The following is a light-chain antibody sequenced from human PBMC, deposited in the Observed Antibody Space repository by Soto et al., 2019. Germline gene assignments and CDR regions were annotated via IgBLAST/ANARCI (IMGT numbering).Light chain of an antibody. CDR2: GAS. CDR1: QSVSSN. CDR3: RQYNNSPSFT. J-gene: IGKJ3*01. V-gene: IGKV3-15*01. Sequence: EIVMTQSPAALSVSPGERATLSCRASQSVSSNLAWYQQKPGQAPRLLIYGASTRATGIPARFSGSGSGTALTTPISSLLSQDFAVSYCRQYNNSPSFTFGPGTKVDIK.